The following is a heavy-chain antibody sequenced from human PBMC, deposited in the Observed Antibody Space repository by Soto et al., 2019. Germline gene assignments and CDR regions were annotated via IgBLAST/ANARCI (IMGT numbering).Heavy chain of an antibody. J-gene: IGHJ2*01. CDR1: GFIFSDQY. V-gene: IGHV3-72*01. CDR2: IRNKANSYTR. CDR3: ARDLAGAPYVDL. D-gene: IGHD1-26*01. Sequence: EGQLVESGGGLVQRGGSLRLSCAASGFIFSDQYMDWVRQAPGKGLEWVGRIRNKANSYTREYAASVKGRFTISRDDSKNSLYLQMNSLKTEDTALYYCARDLAGAPYVDLWGRGTLVTVSS.